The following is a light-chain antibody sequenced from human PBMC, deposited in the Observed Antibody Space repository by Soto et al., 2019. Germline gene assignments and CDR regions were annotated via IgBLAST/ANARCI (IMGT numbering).Light chain of an antibody. J-gene: IGKJ1*01. CDR1: QSVRSN. Sequence: EIVMTQSPSTLSASEGDWATLSCRASQSVRSNLAWYQQRPGQAPRLLIYAASTRATGIPARFSGSGSGTEFTLIIDSLQSGDFAVYYCQQYNNWPRTFGQGTKVDIK. V-gene: IGKV3-15*01. CDR2: AAS. CDR3: QQYNNWPRT.